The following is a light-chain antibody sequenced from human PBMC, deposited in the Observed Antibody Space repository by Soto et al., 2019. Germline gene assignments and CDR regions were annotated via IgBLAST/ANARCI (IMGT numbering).Light chain of an antibody. J-gene: IGLJ1*01. CDR2: EVT. CDR3: GTWDSSLSAYV. V-gene: IGLV2-11*01. Sequence: QSALTQPRSVSGSPGQSVTISCTGTSSDVGGYNYVSWYQQHPGEAPKLMIYEVTKRPSGVPDRFSGSKSGTSATLGITGLQTGDEADYYCGTWDSSLSAYVFGTGTKLTVL. CDR1: SSDVGGYNY.